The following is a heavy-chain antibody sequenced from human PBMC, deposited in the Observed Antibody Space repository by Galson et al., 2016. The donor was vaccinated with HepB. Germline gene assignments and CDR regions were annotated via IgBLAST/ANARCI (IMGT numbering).Heavy chain of an antibody. D-gene: IGHD3-3*01. CDR1: GGSISSYY. CDR2: IYYSGTT. Sequence: SETLSLTCTVSGGSISSYYWNWIRQTPGKGLEWIGYIYYSGTTNYNPSLKSRVTISVDMSKNQFSLKLSSVTAADTAVYYCARMEMIFGVVGGFDQWGQGTLVTVSS. CDR3: ARMEMIFGVVGGFDQ. J-gene: IGHJ5*02. V-gene: IGHV4-59*01.